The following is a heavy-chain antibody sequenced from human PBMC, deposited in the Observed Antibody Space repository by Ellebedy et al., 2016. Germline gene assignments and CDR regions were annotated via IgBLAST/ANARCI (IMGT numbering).Heavy chain of an antibody. CDR1: GYSFTNYY. CDR2: IHPSGGGT. Sequence: ASVKVSXXASGYSFTNYYIHWVRQAPGQGLEWMGIIHPSGGGTSYAQKLQGRVTMNRDTSTSTVYVEVTSLRSEDTAVYYCARARFIGHDAFDIWGQGTMVTVSS. V-gene: IGHV1-46*01. D-gene: IGHD3-16*02. J-gene: IGHJ3*02. CDR3: ARARFIGHDAFDI.